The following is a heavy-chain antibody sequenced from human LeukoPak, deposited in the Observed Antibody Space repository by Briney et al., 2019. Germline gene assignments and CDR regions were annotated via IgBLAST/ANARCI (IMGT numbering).Heavy chain of an antibody. CDR2: INPNSGGT. CDR3: ARGDGYNSNWFDP. CDR1: GYTFTCYY. D-gene: IGHD5-24*01. Sequence: ASVKVSCKASGYTFTCYYMHWVRQAPGQGLEWMGWINPNSGGTNYAQKFQGRVTMTRDTSISTAYMELSRLRSDDTAVYYCARGDGYNSNWFDPWGQGTLVTVSS. J-gene: IGHJ5*02. V-gene: IGHV1-2*02.